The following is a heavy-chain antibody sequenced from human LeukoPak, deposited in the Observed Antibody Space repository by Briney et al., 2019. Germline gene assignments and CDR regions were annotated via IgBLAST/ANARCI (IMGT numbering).Heavy chain of an antibody. CDR1: GYTFTSYD. V-gene: IGHV1-8*01. J-gene: IGHJ5*02. D-gene: IGHD2-2*01. CDR3: ARGLMWSPSIFDP. CDR2: MNPNSGNT. Sequence: GASVKVSCKASGYTFTSYDINWLRQATEQGLEWMGWMNPNSGNTGYAQKFQGRVTMTRNTSISTAYMELSSLRSEDTAVYYCARGLMWSPSIFDPWGQGTLVTVSS.